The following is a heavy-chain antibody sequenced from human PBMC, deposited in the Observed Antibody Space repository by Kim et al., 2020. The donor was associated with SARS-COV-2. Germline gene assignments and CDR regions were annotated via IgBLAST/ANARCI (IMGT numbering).Heavy chain of an antibody. Sequence: GESLKISCKGSGYSFTSYWIGWVRQMPGKGLEWMGIIYPGDSDTRYSPSFQGQVTIPADKSISTAYLQWRSLKASDTAMYYCARPFHIPYSSSAAYYFGYWGQGTLVTVSS. CDR2: IYPGDSDT. CDR1: GYSFTSYW. V-gene: IGHV5-51*01. CDR3: ARPFHIPYSSSAAYYFGY. D-gene: IGHD6-13*01. J-gene: IGHJ4*02.